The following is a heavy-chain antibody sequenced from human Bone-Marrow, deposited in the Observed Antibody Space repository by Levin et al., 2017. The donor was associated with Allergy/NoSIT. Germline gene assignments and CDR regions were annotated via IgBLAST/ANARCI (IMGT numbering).Heavy chain of an antibody. CDR2: ISQDGRRD. J-gene: IGHJ4*02. Sequence: GESLKISCLASGFTFSNYAMHWVRQVPGRGLEWVAVISQDGRRDYYADSVKGRFTVSRDNSKNTVYLQVNSLRADDTAVYYCARPLGYAFFTATCVYWGQGTRVSVSS. CDR1: GFTFSNYA. V-gene: IGHV3-30*04. CDR3: ARPLGYAFFTATCVY. D-gene: IGHD3-16*01.